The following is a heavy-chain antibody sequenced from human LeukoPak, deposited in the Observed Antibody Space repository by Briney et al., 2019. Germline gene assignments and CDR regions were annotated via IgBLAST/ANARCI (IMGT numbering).Heavy chain of an antibody. CDR2: IYYDGST. J-gene: IGHJ4*02. CDR1: GGSISSYY. V-gene: IGHV4-59*01. Sequence: PSETLSLTCTISGGSISSYYWSWIRHPPGKGLKWIGYIYYDGSTNYNPSLKSRVTMSVDTSKNQFSLELSSVTAADTAVYYCAREGTYPFDYWGPGTLVTVSS. CDR3: AREGTYPFDY.